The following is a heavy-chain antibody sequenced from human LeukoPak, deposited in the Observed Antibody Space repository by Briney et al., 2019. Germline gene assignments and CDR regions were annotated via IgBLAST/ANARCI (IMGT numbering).Heavy chain of an antibody. D-gene: IGHD5-24*01. CDR3: AREREMRLDY. CDR2: ISSSSSTI. J-gene: IGHJ4*02. Sequence: GSLRLSCAASGFTFSSYSMNWVRRAPGKGLEWVSYISSSSSTIYYADSVKGRFTISRDNAKNSLYLQMNSLRAEDTAVYYCAREREMRLDYWGQGTLVTVSS. CDR1: GFTFSSYS. V-gene: IGHV3-48*01.